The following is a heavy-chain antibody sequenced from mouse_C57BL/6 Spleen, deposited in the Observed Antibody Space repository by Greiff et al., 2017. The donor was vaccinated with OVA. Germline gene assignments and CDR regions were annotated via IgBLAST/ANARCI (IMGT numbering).Heavy chain of an antibody. Sequence: EVKLVEPGGGLVKPGGSLKLSCAASGFTFSDYGMHWVRQAPEKGLEWVAYISSGSSTIYYADTVKGRFTISRDNAKNTLFLQMTSLRSEDTAMYYCATYRAMDYWGQGTSVTVSS. CDR3: ATYRAMDY. CDR1: GFTFSDYG. D-gene: IGHD6-5*01. V-gene: IGHV5-17*01. J-gene: IGHJ4*01. CDR2: ISSGSSTI.